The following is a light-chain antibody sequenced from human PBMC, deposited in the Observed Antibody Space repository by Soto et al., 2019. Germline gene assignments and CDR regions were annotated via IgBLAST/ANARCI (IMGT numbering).Light chain of an antibody. CDR2: EVS. CDR1: TGDVGGYNS. V-gene: IGLV2-8*01. CDR3: SSYTDSNNYV. J-gene: IGLJ1*01. Sequence: QSALTQPPSASGSPGQSVAISCTGTTGDVGGYNSVSWYQHHPGKAPKLIIYEVSKRPSGVPDRFSGSKSANTASLTVSGLQTEDEADYYCSSYTDSNNYVFGTGTKLTVL.